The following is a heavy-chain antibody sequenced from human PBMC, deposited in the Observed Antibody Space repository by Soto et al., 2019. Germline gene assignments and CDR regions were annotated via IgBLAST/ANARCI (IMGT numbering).Heavy chain of an antibody. CDR1: GFTFSSYA. Sequence: PGGSLRLSCAASGFTFSSYAMSWVRQAPGKGLEWVSAISGSGGSTYYADSVKGRFTISRDNSKNTLYLQMNSLRAEDTAVYYCAKSTYYDFWSSYYFDYSGQGTLVTVSS. D-gene: IGHD3-3*01. J-gene: IGHJ4*02. CDR3: AKSTYYDFWSSYYFDY. CDR2: ISGSGGST. V-gene: IGHV3-23*01.